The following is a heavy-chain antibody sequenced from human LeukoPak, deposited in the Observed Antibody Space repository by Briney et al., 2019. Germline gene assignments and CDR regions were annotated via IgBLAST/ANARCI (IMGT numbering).Heavy chain of an antibody. Sequence: SETLSLTCTVSGGSITAGNHHWGWIRQPPGKGLEWIGSVYYSGSIFSDTSHKSRVTISGDTSKNQFSLSLSFVTAADTAVYYCARLNPGYVTAPHDSWGQGMLVTVSS. CDR2: VYYSGSI. D-gene: IGHD3-16*01. V-gene: IGHV4-39*01. CDR3: ARLNPGYVTAPHDS. CDR1: GGSITAGNHH. J-gene: IGHJ5*01.